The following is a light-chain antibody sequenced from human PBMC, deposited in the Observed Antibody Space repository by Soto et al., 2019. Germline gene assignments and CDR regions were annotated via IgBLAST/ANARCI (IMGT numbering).Light chain of an antibody. V-gene: IGLV1-51*01. CDR1: SSNIGNNY. J-gene: IGLJ2*01. Sequence: QSVLTQPPSVSAAPGQKVTISCSGSSSNIGNNYVSWYQQLPGTAPKLLIYDNNKRPSGIPDRFSGSKSGTSGTLDITGLQTGDEADYYCATWDYSLTGKVFGGGTKVTVL. CDR3: ATWDYSLTGKV. CDR2: DNN.